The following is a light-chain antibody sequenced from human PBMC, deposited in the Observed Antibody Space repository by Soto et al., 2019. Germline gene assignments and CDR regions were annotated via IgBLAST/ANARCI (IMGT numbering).Light chain of an antibody. V-gene: IGKV1-33*01. CDR2: DAS. J-gene: IGKJ5*01. Sequence: DIQMTQSPSSLSASLGDRVTITCQASQDINNILNWYQQKPGKAPKLLIYDASNLETGVPSRFGGSGSGTDFTFTISSLQPEDIATYYCQQYDNLPPFTFGQGTRLEIK. CDR3: QQYDNLPPFT. CDR1: QDINNI.